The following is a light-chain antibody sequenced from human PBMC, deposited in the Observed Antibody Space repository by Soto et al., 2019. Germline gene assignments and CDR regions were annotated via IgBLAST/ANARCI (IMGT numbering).Light chain of an antibody. CDR3: AAWDDSLSGLV. J-gene: IGLJ2*01. CDR2: SNN. Sequence: QSVLTQPPSASGTPGQRVTFSCSGSSSNIGSNTVNWYQQLPGTAPKLLIYSNNQRPSGVPDRFSGSKSGTSASLAISGLQSEDEADYYCAAWDDSLSGLVFGGGTKLTVL. V-gene: IGLV1-44*01. CDR1: SSNIGSNT.